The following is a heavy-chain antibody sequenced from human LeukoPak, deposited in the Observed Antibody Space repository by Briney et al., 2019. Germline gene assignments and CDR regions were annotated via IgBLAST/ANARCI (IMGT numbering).Heavy chain of an antibody. J-gene: IGHJ4*02. V-gene: IGHV3-30-3*01. CDR1: GFSFNTYA. Sequence: PGRSLRLSCAASGFSFNTYAVHWVRQAPGKGLEWVALISYDGSNKYYADSVKGRFTISRDNSRNTLYLQMNSLRTVDTAVYYCARDFYETSGYYYWGQGTLVTVSS. CDR3: ARDFYETSGYYY. D-gene: IGHD3-22*01. CDR2: ISYDGSNK.